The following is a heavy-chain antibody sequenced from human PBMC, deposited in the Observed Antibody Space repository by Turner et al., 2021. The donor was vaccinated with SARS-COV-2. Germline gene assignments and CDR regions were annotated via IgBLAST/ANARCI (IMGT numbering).Heavy chain of an antibody. J-gene: IGHJ4*02. CDR2: IYSGGST. V-gene: IGHV3-53*04. Sequence: DVQLVESGGGLVQPGGSLRLSCAASGFTVSSNYMSWVRQAPGKGLEWVSVIYSGGSTYYADSVKGRFTISRHNSKNTLYLQMNSLRAEDTAVYYCASSSGYSGSWYLKHWGQGTLVTVS. CDR3: ASSSGYSGSWYLKH. D-gene: IGHD6-13*01. CDR1: GFTVSSNY.